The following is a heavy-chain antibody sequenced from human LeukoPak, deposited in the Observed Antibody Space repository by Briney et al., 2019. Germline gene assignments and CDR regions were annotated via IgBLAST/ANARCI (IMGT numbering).Heavy chain of an antibody. CDR3: ARVPSAYYDSSGYSFDY. D-gene: IGHD3-22*01. V-gene: IGHV1-18*01. CDR1: GYTFTSYG. J-gene: IGHJ4*02. CDR2: ISAYNGNT. Sequence: GASVKVSCKASGYTFTSYGISWVRQAPGQGLEWMGWISAYNGNTNYAQKLQGRVTMTTDTSTSTAYMELRSLRSDDTAVYYCARVPSAYYDSSGYSFDYWGQGTLVTVSS.